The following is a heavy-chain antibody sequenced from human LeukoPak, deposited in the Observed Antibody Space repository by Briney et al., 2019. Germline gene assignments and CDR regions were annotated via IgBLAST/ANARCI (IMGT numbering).Heavy chain of an antibody. CDR1: GIALNTND. V-gene: IGHV3-66*02. D-gene: IGHD4-23*01. CDR3: VRKGGGDNCR. J-gene: IGHJ4*01. CDR2: IYPWGSA. Sequence: PGGSLRLSCAASGIALNTNDMNWVRQAPGQGLEWVSIIYPWGSAFYTDSVKGRFTVTRDESKNMMFLQMNTLRPDDTAMYYCVRKGGGDNCRWGQGALVTVSS.